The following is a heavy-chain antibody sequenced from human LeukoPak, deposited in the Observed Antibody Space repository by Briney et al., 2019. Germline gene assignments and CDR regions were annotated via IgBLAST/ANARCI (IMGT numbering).Heavy chain of an antibody. CDR3: ARANGSGSIPDY. J-gene: IGHJ4*02. CDR1: GYTFTGYY. CDR2: INPNSGGT. D-gene: IGHD3-10*01. V-gene: IGHV1-2*04. Sequence: ASVKVSCKASGYTFTGYYMHWVRQAPGQGPEWMGWINPNSGGTNYAQKFQGWVTMTRDTSISTAYMELSRLRSDDTAVYYCARANGSGSIPDYWGQGTLVTVSS.